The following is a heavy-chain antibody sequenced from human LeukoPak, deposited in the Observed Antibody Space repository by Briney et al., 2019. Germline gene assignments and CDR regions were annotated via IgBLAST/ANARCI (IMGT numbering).Heavy chain of an antibody. J-gene: IGHJ6*03. D-gene: IGHD2-2*02. CDR3: ARHSYCSSTSCYSMDV. CDR1: GGSISSSSYY. Sequence: SETLSLTCTVSGGSISSSSYYWGWIRQSPGKGLEWIGSIYYSGSTYYNPSLKSRVTISVDTSKNQFSLKLSSVTAADTVAYYCARHSYCSSTSCYSMDVWGKGTTVTVS. V-gene: IGHV4-39*01. CDR2: IYYSGST.